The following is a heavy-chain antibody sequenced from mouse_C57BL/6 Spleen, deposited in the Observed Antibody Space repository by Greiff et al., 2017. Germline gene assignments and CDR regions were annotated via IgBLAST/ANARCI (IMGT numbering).Heavy chain of an antibody. CDR1: GYPFPSSW. J-gene: IGHJ2*01. D-gene: IGHD2-2*01. CDR3: AIWGLRYYFDY. CDR2: IHPSDSDT. Sequence: QVQLQQPGAELVKPGASVKVSCKASGYPFPSSWLHWLKQRPGQGLEWIGRIHPSDSDTTYNQKFKGKATLTVDKSSSTAYMQLSSLTSEDSAVYYCAIWGLRYYFDYWGQGTTLTVAS. V-gene: IGHV1-74*01.